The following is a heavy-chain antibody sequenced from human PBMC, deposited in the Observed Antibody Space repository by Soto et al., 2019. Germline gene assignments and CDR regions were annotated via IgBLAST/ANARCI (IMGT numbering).Heavy chain of an antibody. D-gene: IGHD6-13*01. V-gene: IGHV1-69*13. Sequence: GASVKVSCKASGGTFSSYAISWVRQAPGQGLEWMGGIIPIFGTANYAQKFRGRVTITADESTSTAYMELSSLRSEDTAVYYCARVEVAEAGKFLEERYYYYGMDVWCQGITVTVS. CDR2: IIPIFGTA. J-gene: IGHJ6*02. CDR1: GGTFSSYA. CDR3: ARVEVAEAGKFLEERYYYYGMDV.